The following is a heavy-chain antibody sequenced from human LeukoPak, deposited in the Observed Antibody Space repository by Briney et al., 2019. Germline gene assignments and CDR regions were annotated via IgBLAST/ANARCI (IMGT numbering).Heavy chain of an antibody. CDR1: GFTFSSYA. Sequence: PGGSLRLSCAASGFTFSSYAMSWVRQAPGKGLEWVSAISGSGGSTYYADSVKGRFTVSRDNPENSLFLQMDNLRAEDTAVYYCAREDDSSGYYYGVCDHWGQGILVTVSS. D-gene: IGHD3-22*01. CDR3: AREDDSSGYYYGVCDH. CDR2: ISGSGGST. J-gene: IGHJ4*02. V-gene: IGHV3-23*01.